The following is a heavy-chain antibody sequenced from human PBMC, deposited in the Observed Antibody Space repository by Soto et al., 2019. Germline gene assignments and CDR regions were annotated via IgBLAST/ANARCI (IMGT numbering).Heavy chain of an antibody. CDR1: GFTFSDYA. V-gene: IGHV3-30*03. CDR3: ARGGRQWLVTSDFNY. J-gene: IGHJ4*02. Sequence: VQLVESGGGVVQPGRSLRLSCAASGFTFSDYAMHWVRQAPGKGLEWVAVVSHDGRNTHYADSVKGRFTISRDSSKNTVSLAMTSLRAEVTAVYYCARGGRQWLVTSDFNYWGQGALVTVSS. CDR2: VSHDGRNT. D-gene: IGHD6-19*01.